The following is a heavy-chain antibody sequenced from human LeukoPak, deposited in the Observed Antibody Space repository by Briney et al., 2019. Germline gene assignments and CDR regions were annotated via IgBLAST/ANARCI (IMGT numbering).Heavy chain of an antibody. V-gene: IGHV4-39*07. Sequence: SETLSLTCTVSGGSISSSSYYWGWIRQPPGKGLEWIGSMYYSGSTYYNPSLKSRVTISVDTSKNQFSLKLSSVTAADTAVYYCARDLRRGYYFDYWGQGTLVAVSS. CDR3: ARDLRRGYYFDY. CDR2: MYYSGST. CDR1: GGSISSSSYY. J-gene: IGHJ4*02.